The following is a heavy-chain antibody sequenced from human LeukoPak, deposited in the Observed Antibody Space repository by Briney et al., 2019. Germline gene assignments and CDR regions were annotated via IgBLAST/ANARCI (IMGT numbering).Heavy chain of an antibody. V-gene: IGHV3-7*01. CDR2: INPDGNKK. Sequence: PGGPLRLSWAVSGLTFSSSWMDWVRQAPGKGLEWVASINPDGNKKYSADSVKGRFTISGDNAENSLYLQMNSLRVEDTAFYYCARDLAYSRLDYWGQGMLVTVSS. CDR3: ARDLAYSRLDY. CDR1: GLTFSSSW. D-gene: IGHD5-18*01. J-gene: IGHJ4*02.